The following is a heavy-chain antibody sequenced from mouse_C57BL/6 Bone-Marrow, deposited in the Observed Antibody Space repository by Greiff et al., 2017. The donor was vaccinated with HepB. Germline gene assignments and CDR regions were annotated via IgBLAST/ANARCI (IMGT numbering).Heavy chain of an antibody. Sequence: EVKLEESGPGLVKPSQSLSLTCSVTGYSITSGYYWNWIRQFPGNKLEWMGYISYDGSNNYNPSLKNRISITRDTSKNQFFLKLNSVTTEDTATYYCARDPGYDGYYVNYAMDYWGQGTSVTVSS. J-gene: IGHJ4*01. V-gene: IGHV3-6*01. CDR1: GYSITSGYY. CDR2: ISYDGSN. CDR3: ARDPGYDGYYVNYAMDY. D-gene: IGHD2-3*01.